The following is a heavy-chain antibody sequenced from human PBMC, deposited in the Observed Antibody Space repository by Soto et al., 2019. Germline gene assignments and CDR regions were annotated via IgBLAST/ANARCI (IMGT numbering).Heavy chain of an antibody. J-gene: IGHJ5*02. CDR2: ISGSGGST. Sequence: EVQLLESGGGLVQPGGSLRLSCAASGFTFSSYAMSWVRQAPGKGLEWVSAISGSGGSTYYADSVKGRFTISRDNSKNTLYLQMNSLRAEDTAVYYCAKDPVGYCSSTSCYTANWFDPWGQGTLVTVSS. CDR3: AKDPVGYCSSTSCYTANWFDP. D-gene: IGHD2-2*02. V-gene: IGHV3-23*01. CDR1: GFTFSSYA.